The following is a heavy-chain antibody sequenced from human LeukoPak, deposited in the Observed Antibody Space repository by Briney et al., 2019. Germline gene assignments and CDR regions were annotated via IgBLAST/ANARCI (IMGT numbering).Heavy chain of an antibody. CDR3: ASGGSGGYYTFDY. D-gene: IGHD3-10*01. Sequence: SVKVSCKASGGTFSRSAISWVRQAPGQGLEWMGGIIPIFATANYAQTFQGRVTITADESATTAYMELSSLRSEDTAVYYCASGGSGGYYTFDYWGQGTLVTVSS. J-gene: IGHJ4*02. CDR2: IIPIFATA. CDR1: GGTFSRSA. V-gene: IGHV1-69*13.